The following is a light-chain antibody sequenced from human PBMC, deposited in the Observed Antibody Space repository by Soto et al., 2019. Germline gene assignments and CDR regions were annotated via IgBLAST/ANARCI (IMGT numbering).Light chain of an antibody. CDR3: CSYAGSNTYV. CDR1: SSDVGNYNL. CDR2: EGS. J-gene: IGLJ1*01. Sequence: QAVLTQPASVSGSPGQSITISCTGTSSDVGNYNLVSWYQQHPGKAPKLVIYEGSKRPSGVSNRFSGFKSGNTASLTISGLQAEDEADYHCCSYAGSNTYVFGTGTKVTVL. V-gene: IGLV2-23*01.